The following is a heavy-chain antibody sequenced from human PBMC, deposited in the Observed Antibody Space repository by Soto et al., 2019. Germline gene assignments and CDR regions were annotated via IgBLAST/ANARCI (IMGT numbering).Heavy chain of an antibody. Sequence: GASVKVSCKASGYTFTSYGISWVRQAPGQGLEWMGWISAYNGNTNYAQKLQGRVTMTTDTSTSTAYMELRSLRSDDTAVYYCARDRARIAANYGMDVWGQGTTVTVSS. J-gene: IGHJ6*02. CDR3: ARDRARIAANYGMDV. D-gene: IGHD6-13*01. V-gene: IGHV1-18*04. CDR1: GYTFTSYG. CDR2: ISAYNGNT.